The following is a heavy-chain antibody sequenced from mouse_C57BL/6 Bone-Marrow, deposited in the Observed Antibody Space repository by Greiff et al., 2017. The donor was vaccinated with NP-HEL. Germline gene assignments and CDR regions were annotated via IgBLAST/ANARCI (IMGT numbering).Heavy chain of an antibody. Sequence: EVKLVESGGGLVQPGGSLKLSCAASGFTFSDYYMYWVRQTPEKRLEWVAYISNGGGSTYYPDTVKGRFTISRDNAKNTLYLQMSRLKSEDAAMYYCARHRGYYAPFAYWGQGTLVTVSA. J-gene: IGHJ3*01. V-gene: IGHV5-12*01. D-gene: IGHD2-3*01. CDR1: GFTFSDYY. CDR3: ARHRGYYAPFAY. CDR2: ISNGGGST.